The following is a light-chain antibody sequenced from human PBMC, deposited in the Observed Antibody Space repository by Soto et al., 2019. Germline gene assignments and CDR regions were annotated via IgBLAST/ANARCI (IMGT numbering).Light chain of an antibody. V-gene: IGLV2-14*01. CDR1: TRDVGAYIS. CDR2: EVN. CDR3: SSYRSGSTPYV. J-gene: IGLJ1*01. Sequence: QSVLTQPASVSGSPGQSITISCTGTTRDVGAYISVSWFQQQPGKAPKVIIYEVNNRPSGVSIRFSGSKFGNTASLTISGLQAEDEGDYYCSSYRSGSTPYVFGTGTKLTVL.